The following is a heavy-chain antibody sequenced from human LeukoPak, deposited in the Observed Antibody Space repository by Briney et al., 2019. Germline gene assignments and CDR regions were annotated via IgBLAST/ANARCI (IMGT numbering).Heavy chain of an antibody. D-gene: IGHD3-16*01. V-gene: IGHV3-7*01. CDR2: IKQDGSEK. J-gene: IGHJ5*02. Sequence: GGSLRLSCAASGFTFSSYWMSWVRQAPGKGLECVANIKQDGSEKYYVDSVKGRFTISRDNAKNSLYLQMNSLRAEDTAVCYCAREFGMNWFDPWGQGTLVTVSS. CDR1: GFTFSSYW. CDR3: AREFGMNWFDP.